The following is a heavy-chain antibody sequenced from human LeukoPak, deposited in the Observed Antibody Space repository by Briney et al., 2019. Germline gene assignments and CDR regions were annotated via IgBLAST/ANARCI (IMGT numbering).Heavy chain of an antibody. Sequence: GESLKISCKGSGYSFTSYWIGWVRQMPGKGLEWMGIIYPGDSGTRYSPSFQGQVTISADKSISTAYLQWSSLKASDTAMYYCARQSSGWSPYYYYYMDVWGKGTTVTISS. CDR3: ARQSSGWSPYYYYYMDV. CDR2: IYPGDSGT. CDR1: GYSFTSYW. V-gene: IGHV5-51*01. J-gene: IGHJ6*03. D-gene: IGHD6-19*01.